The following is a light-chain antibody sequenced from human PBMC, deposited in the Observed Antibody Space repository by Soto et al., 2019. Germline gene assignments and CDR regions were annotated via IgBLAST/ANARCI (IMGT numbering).Light chain of an antibody. Sequence: IGVTQSPGTLSLSPGERATLSCRASQNVSSSYLAWYQQKPGQAPRLLIYGASSRATGIPDRFSGSGSGTDFTLTISRLEPEDFAVYYCQQYGSSPSWTFGQGTKVDIK. J-gene: IGKJ1*01. CDR1: QNVSSSY. V-gene: IGKV3-20*01. CDR2: GAS. CDR3: QQYGSSPSWT.